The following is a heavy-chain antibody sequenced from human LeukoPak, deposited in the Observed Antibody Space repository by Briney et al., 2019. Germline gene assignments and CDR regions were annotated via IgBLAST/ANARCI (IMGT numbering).Heavy chain of an antibody. CDR2: IIPIFGIA. D-gene: IGHD2-2*02. J-gene: IGHJ6*02. V-gene: IGHV1-69*17. Sequence: GASVKVCGKASGGTFSRYAISGGRQAPGQGVGWWGGIIPIFGIANDAQKFQGRVTITADKSTSTAYLELSSLRSEDTAVYYCARGNTSHCYTRGFDCYYYGMDVWGQGTTVTVSS. CDR3: ARGNTSHCYTRGFDCYYYGMDV. CDR1: GGTFSRYA.